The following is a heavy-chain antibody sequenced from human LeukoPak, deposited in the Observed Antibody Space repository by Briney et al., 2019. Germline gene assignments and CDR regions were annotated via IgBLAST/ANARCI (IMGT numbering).Heavy chain of an antibody. CDR2: ISGSGSST. J-gene: IGHJ4*02. Sequence: GGSLRLSCAASGFTLSTYAMNWVRQAPGKGLECVSTISGSGSSTYYTDSVKGRFTISRDNSKNMLYLQMNSLRVEDTAVYYCAKDVESSGYDCRFDYWGQGTLVTVSS. V-gene: IGHV3-23*01. CDR1: GFTLSTYA. CDR3: AKDVESSGYDCRFDY. D-gene: IGHD5-12*01.